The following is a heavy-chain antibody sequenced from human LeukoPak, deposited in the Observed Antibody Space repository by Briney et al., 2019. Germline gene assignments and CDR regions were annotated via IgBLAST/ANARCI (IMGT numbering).Heavy chain of an antibody. CDR1: GYTFTSYG. CDR2: ISAYNGNT. V-gene: IGHV1-18*01. Sequence: ASVKVPCKASGYTFTSYGISWVRQAPGQGLEWMGWISAYNGNTNYAQKLQGRVTMTTDTSTSTAYMELRSLRSDDTAVYYCARVSCSSTSCYSAFDYWGQGTLVTVSS. J-gene: IGHJ4*02. CDR3: ARVSCSSTSCYSAFDY. D-gene: IGHD2-2*01.